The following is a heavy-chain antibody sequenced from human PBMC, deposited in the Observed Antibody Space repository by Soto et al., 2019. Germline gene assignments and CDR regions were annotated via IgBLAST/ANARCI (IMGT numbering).Heavy chain of an antibody. CDR3: AKEWRFWGEDYYYMDV. Sequence: GGSLRLSCAASGFTFSSYAMSWVRQAPGKGLEWVSAISGSGGSTYYADSVKGRFTISRDNSKNTLYLQMNSLRAEDTAVYYCAKEWRFWGEDYYYMDVWGKGTTVTVSS. CDR1: GFTFSSYA. D-gene: IGHD3-16*01. J-gene: IGHJ6*03. CDR2: ISGSGGST. V-gene: IGHV3-23*01.